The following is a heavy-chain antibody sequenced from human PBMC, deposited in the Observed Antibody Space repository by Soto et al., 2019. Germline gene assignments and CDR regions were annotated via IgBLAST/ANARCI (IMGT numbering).Heavy chain of an antibody. CDR2: ISGSGGST. J-gene: IGHJ3*02. CDR3: ARIDRVVAATQDAFDI. V-gene: IGHV3-23*01. D-gene: IGHD2-15*01. Sequence: GGSLRLSCAASGFTFSSYAMSWVRQAPGKGLEWVSAISGSGGSTYYADSVKGRFTISRDNSKNTLYLKMNSLRAEDTAVYYCARIDRVVAATQDAFDIWGQGTMVTVSS. CDR1: GFTFSSYA.